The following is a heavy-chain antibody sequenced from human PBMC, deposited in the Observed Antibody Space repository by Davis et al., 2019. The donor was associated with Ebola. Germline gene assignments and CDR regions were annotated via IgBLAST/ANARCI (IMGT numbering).Heavy chain of an antibody. CDR1: GYTFTSYY. D-gene: IGHD3-10*01. CDR2: INPSGGST. CDR3: ARSDTMVRGHYWYFDL. V-gene: IGHV1-46*01. Sequence: ASVKVSCKASGYTFTSYYMHWVRQAPGQGLEWMGIINPSGGSTSYAQKFQGRVTMTRDTSTSTVYMELSSLRSEDTAVYYCARSDTMVRGHYWYFDLWGRGTLVTVSS. J-gene: IGHJ2*01.